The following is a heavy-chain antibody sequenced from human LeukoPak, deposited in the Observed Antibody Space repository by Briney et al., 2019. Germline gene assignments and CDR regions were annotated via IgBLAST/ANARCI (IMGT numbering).Heavy chain of an antibody. Sequence: ASVKVSCKASGYTFTGYYMHWVRQAPGQGLEWMGIINPSGGSTSYAQKFQGRVTMTRDTSTSTVYMELSSLRSEDTAVYYCASIVVVAATQDAFDYWGQGTLVTVSS. D-gene: IGHD2-15*01. V-gene: IGHV1-46*01. J-gene: IGHJ4*02. CDR1: GYTFTGYY. CDR2: INPSGGST. CDR3: ASIVVVAATQDAFDY.